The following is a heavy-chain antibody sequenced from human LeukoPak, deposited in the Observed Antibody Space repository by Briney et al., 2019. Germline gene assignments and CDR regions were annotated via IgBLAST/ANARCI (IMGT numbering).Heavy chain of an antibody. J-gene: IGHJ6*03. D-gene: IGHD3-16*02. Sequence: ASVKVSCKASGYTFTSYGISWVRQAPGQGLEWMGWISAYNGNTNYAQKLQGRVTMTTDTSTSTAYMELRSLRSDDTAVYYCARDRYTTTYAYYYYMDVWGKGTTVTISS. CDR1: GYTFTSYG. CDR2: ISAYNGNT. V-gene: IGHV1-18*01. CDR3: ARDRYTTTYAYYYYMDV.